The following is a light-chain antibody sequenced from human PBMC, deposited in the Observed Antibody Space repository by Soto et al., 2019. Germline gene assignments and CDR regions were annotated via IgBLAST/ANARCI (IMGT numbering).Light chain of an antibody. J-gene: IGLJ2*01. Sequence: QLVLTQSPSASASLGASVKLTCTLSSGHSNYAIAWHQQQPEKGPRYLMKLNSDGSHSKGDGIPDRFSGSSSGAERYLTISSLQSEDEADYYCQTWGTGIQIFGGGTKLIVL. CDR1: SGHSNYA. CDR3: QTWGTGIQI. CDR2: LNSDGSH. V-gene: IGLV4-69*01.